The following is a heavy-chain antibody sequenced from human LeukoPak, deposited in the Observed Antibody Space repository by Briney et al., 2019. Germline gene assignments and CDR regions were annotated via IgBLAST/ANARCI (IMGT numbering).Heavy chain of an antibody. V-gene: IGHV3-23*01. CDR3: AKYLPNQLLKD. Sequence: PGGSLRLSCAASGFTYSSYAMSWVRQAPGKGLEWVSVISGSGGSTYYADSVKGRFTISRDNSKNTLYLQMNSLRSDDTAVYYCAKYLPNQLLKDWGQGTLVTVSS. CDR1: GFTYSSYA. D-gene: IGHD2-2*01. J-gene: IGHJ4*02. CDR2: ISGSGGST.